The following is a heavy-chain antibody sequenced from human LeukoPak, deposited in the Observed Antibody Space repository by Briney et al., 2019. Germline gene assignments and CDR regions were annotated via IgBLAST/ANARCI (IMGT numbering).Heavy chain of an antibody. CDR1: GGSISSYY. D-gene: IGHD2-2*01. V-gene: IGHV4-4*07. CDR2: IHTSGST. CDR3: ARDVGEYCSSTNCYASHY. J-gene: IGHJ4*02. Sequence: PSETLSLTCTVSGGSISSYYWSWIRQPAGKGLEWIGRIHTSGSTNYNPSLKSRVTMSADTSKNQFSLKLSSVIAADTAVYYCARDVGEYCSSTNCYASHYWGQGTLVTVSS.